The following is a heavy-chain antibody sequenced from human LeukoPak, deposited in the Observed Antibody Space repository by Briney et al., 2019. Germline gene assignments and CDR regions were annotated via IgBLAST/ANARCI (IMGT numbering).Heavy chain of an antibody. J-gene: IGHJ6*03. Sequence: GGSLRLSCAASGFTFSSYAMSWVRQAPGKGLEWVSAISGSGGSTYYADSVKGRFTISRDNSKNTLYLQMNSLRAEDTAVYYCTLEVRGVNKGVYYYYMDVWGKGTTVTVSS. CDR1: GFTFSSYA. V-gene: IGHV3-23*01. CDR3: TLEVRGVNKGVYYYYMDV. CDR2: ISGSGGST. D-gene: IGHD3-10*01.